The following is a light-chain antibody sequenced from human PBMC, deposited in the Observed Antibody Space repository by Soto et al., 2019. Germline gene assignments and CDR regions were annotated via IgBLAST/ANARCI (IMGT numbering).Light chain of an antibody. V-gene: IGLV2-23*01. CDR2: EGS. J-gene: IGLJ1*01. CDR1: SSDVGSYNL. CDR3: CSYAGSSTPPDV. Sequence: QSVLTQPASVSGSPGQSITISCTGTSSDVGSYNLVSWYQHHPGKAPKLTIYEGSKRPSGVSNRFSGSKSGNTASLTISGLQAEDEADYYCCSYAGSSTPPDVFGTGTKVTVL.